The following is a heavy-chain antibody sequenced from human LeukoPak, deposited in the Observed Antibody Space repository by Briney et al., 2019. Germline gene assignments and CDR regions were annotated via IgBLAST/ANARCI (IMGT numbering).Heavy chain of an antibody. J-gene: IGHJ5*02. V-gene: IGHV1-8*03. CDR1: GYTFTSYD. CDR3: ARAEVVGLPSSTNWFDP. D-gene: IGHD2-15*01. Sequence: AASVKVSCKASGYTFTSYDINWVRQATGQGLEWMGWMNPNSGNTGYAQKFQGRVTITRNTSISTAYMELSSLRSEDTAVYYCARAEVVGLPSSTNWFDPWGQGTLVTVSS. CDR2: MNPNSGNT.